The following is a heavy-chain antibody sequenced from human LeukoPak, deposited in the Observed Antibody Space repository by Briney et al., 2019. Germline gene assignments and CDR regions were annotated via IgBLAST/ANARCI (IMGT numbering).Heavy chain of an antibody. J-gene: IGHJ4*02. CDR3: ARGISVATIRYFDY. D-gene: IGHD5-12*01. CDR2: IYYSGST. Sequence: PSETLSLTCTVSGGSISSGGYYWSWIRQHPGKGLEWIGYIYYSGSTYYNPSLKSRVTISVDTSKNQFSLKLSSVTAADTAVYYCARGISVATIRYFDYWGQGTLVTVSS. V-gene: IGHV4-31*03. CDR1: GGSISSGGYY.